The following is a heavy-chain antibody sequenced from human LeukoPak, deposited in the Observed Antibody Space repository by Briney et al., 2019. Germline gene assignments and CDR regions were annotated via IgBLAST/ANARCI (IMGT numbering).Heavy chain of an antibody. CDR2: ISSSSSYI. D-gene: IGHD5-24*01. CDR3: ARADGYSSFFDY. V-gene: IGHV3-21*01. J-gene: IGHJ4*02. Sequence: GGSLRLSCAAPGFTFSSYSMNWVRQAPGKGLEWVSSISSSSSYIYYADSVKGRFTISRDNAKNSLYLQMNSLRAEDTAVYYCARADGYSSFFDYWGQGTLVTVSS. CDR1: GFTFSSYS.